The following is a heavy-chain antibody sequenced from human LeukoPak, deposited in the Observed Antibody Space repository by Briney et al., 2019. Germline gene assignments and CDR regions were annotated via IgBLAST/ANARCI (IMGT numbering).Heavy chain of an antibody. CDR2: IYHSGST. Sequence: SETLSLTCTVSGGSISSGGYYWSWIRQPPGKGLEWIGYIYHSGSTYYNPSLKSRITISVDRSKNQFSLKLSSVTAADTAVYYCARTHLADCFDYWGQGTLVTVSS. V-gene: IGHV4-30-2*01. CDR3: ARTHLADCFDY. J-gene: IGHJ4*02. CDR1: GGSISSGGYY.